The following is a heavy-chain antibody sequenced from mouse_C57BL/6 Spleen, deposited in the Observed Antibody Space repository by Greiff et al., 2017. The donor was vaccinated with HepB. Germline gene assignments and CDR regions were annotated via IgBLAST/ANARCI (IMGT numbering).Heavy chain of an antibody. V-gene: IGHV1-80*01. J-gene: IGHJ4*01. D-gene: IGHD4-1*01. Sequence: VKLMESGAELVKPGASVKISCKASGYAFSSYWMNWVKQRPGKGLEWIGQIYPGDGDTNYNGKFKGKATLTADKSSSTAYMQLSSLTSEDSAVYFCARPGTEYAMDYWGQGTSVTVSS. CDR1: GYAFSSYW. CDR2: IYPGDGDT. CDR3: ARPGTEYAMDY.